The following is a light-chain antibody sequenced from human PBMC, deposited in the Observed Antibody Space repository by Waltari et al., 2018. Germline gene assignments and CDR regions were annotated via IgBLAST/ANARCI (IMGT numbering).Light chain of an antibody. CDR3: QSYDTKVGVV. V-gene: IGLV1-40*01. CDR2: GVN. Sequence: QSVLTQPPSLSGAPGQRVTISCTALWSTVGAGSDAHWYQQLPGTAPTLLVYGVNTRPPGVPDRFFGSKSGTSASLAIPGLQPEDEADYYCQSYDTKVGVVFGGGSKLTVL. CDR1: WSTVGAGSD. J-gene: IGLJ2*01.